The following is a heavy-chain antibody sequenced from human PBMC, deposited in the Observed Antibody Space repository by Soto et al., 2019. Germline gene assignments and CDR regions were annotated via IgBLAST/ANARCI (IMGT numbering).Heavy chain of an antibody. V-gene: IGHV5-10-1*01. D-gene: IGHD3-22*01. CDR1: GYSFTSYW. Sequence: GESLKISCKGSGYSFTSYWISWVRQMPGKGLEWMGRIDPSDSYTNYSPSFQGHVTISADKSISTAYLQWSSLKASDTAMYYCARQLGQKGYYPNDAFVIWGQGTMVTVSS. CDR3: ARQLGQKGYYPNDAFVI. J-gene: IGHJ3*02. CDR2: IDPSDSYT.